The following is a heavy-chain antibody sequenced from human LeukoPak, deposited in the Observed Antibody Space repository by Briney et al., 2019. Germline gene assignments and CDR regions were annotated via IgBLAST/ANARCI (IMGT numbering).Heavy chain of an antibody. J-gene: IGHJ1*01. CDR3: ARDFVIAATTEYFQY. D-gene: IGHD6-13*01. V-gene: IGHV4-61*09. CDR1: GGSISSGSYY. Sequence: SQTLSLTCTVSGGSISSGSYYWSWIRQPAGKALGWIGHIYTSGSTKYNPSLKSRVTISADTSKNQFSLKLSSVTAADTAVYYCARDFVIAATTEYFQYWGQGTLVTVSS. CDR2: IYTSGST.